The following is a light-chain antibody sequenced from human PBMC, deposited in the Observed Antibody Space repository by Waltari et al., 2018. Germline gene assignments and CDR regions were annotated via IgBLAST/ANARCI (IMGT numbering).Light chain of an antibody. V-gene: IGKV1-33*01. CDR3: QQFHDFPV. Sequence: DVQLTQSPSSLSASLGDRVTITCQASQDIANYLNWYQQRPGKAPQLLIYDASNSERGVPSRFSGSGSGTSFTFTISSLQPEDFATYYCQQFHDFPVFGGGTKDEMK. CDR1: QDIANY. J-gene: IGKJ4*01. CDR2: DAS.